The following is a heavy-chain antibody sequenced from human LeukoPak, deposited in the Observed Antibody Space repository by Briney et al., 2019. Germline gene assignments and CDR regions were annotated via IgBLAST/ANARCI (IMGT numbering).Heavy chain of an antibody. CDR1: GFTFSSYG. V-gene: IGHV3-30*18. Sequence: GSLRLSCAASGFTFSSYGMHWVRQAPGKGLEWVAVISYDGSNKYYADSVKGRFTISRDNSKNTLYLQMNSLRAEDTAVYYCAKSSYSSSWYVFYYGMDVWGKGTTVTVSS. CDR2: ISYDGSNK. CDR3: AKSSYSSSWYVFYYGMDV. J-gene: IGHJ6*04. D-gene: IGHD6-13*01.